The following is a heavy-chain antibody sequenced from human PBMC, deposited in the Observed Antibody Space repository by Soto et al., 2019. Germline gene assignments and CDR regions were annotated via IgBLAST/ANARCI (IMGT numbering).Heavy chain of an antibody. CDR3: TRVTTGTVGGYYYYGMDV. J-gene: IGHJ6*02. Sequence: GGSLRLSCTASGFTFGDYAMSWFRQAPGKGLEWVGFIRSKAYGGTTEYAASVKGRFTISRDDSKSIAYLQMNSLKTEDTAVYYCTRVTTGTVGGYYYYGMDVWGQGTTVTVSS. CDR2: IRSKAYGGTT. D-gene: IGHD1-1*01. V-gene: IGHV3-49*03. CDR1: GFTFGDYA.